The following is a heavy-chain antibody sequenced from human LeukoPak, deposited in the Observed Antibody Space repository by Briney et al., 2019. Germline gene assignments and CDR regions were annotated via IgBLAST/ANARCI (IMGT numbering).Heavy chain of an antibody. CDR2: ISAYNGNT. J-gene: IGHJ5*02. CDR3: ARGWGSSSSWYWFDP. CDR1: GYTFTSYG. D-gene: IGHD6-13*01. Sequence: ASVKVSCKASGYTFTSYGISLVRQAPGQGLEWMGWISAYNGNTNYVQKFQGRVTMTTDTSTSTAYMELRSLRSDDTAVYYCARGWGSSSSWYWFDPWGQGTLVTVSS. V-gene: IGHV1-18*01.